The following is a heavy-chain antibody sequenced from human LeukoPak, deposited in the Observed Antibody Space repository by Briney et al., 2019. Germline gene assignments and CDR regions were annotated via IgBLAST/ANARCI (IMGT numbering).Heavy chain of an antibody. CDR2: IIPILGIA. CDR1: GGTFSSYA. CDR3: ARGSITMVRGVRRNNWFDP. Sequence: SVKVSCKASGGTFSSYAIGWVRQAPGQGLEWMGRIIPILGIANYAQKYQGRVTITADTSTSTAYMELSSLRSEDTAVYYCARGSITMVRGVRRNNWFDPWGQGTLVTVSS. J-gene: IGHJ5*02. D-gene: IGHD3-10*01. V-gene: IGHV1-69*04.